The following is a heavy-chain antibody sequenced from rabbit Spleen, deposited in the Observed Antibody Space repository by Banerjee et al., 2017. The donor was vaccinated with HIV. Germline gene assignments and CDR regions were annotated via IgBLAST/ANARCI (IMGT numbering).Heavy chain of an antibody. J-gene: IGHJ3*01. CDR2: IYGAKGST. Sequence: QEQLVESGGGLVKPGASLTLICTASGFSFSSGYDMSWVRQAPGKGLEWIGIIYGAKGSTDYASWVNGRFTISSDNAQSTVDLKMTSLTAADTATYFCARAIVPWLGLTRLDLWGQGTLVTVS. CDR3: ARAIVPWLGLTRLDL. CDR1: GFSFSSGYD. V-gene: IGHV1S43*01. D-gene: IGHD4-1*01.